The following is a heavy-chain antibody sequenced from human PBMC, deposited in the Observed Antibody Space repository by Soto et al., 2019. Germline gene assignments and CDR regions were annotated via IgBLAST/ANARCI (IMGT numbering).Heavy chain of an antibody. J-gene: IGHJ6*02. D-gene: IGHD6-19*01. CDR1: ADAVTRSNW. V-gene: IGHV4-4*02. CDR2: IYHSGNT. CDR3: ATSGWSEDFYYYYGMDV. Sequence: SETLSLTXAVSADAVTRSNWWSWVRQSPGKGLEWIGEIYHSGNTKYNPSLKSRVTMSVDKSKNQFSLNLASVTAADTAVYYCATSGWSEDFYYYYGMDVWGPGTTVTAP.